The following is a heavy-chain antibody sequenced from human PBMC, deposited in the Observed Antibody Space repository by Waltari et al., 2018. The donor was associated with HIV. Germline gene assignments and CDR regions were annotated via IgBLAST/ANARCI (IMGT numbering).Heavy chain of an antibody. CDR3: ARQGAGDYGDYLFDY. J-gene: IGHJ4*02. D-gene: IGHD4-17*01. CDR1: GYPFSDND. Sequence: QVQLVQSGTEVKEPGASLKVSCKASGYPFSDNDINWVRQAPGQGLEWMGWRNPKPGNTGFAQTLQGRVILTRDASMNTAYMELNNLTSGDTAVYYCARQGAGDYGDYLFDYWGQGTLLTVSS. CDR2: RNPKPGNT. V-gene: IGHV1-8*01.